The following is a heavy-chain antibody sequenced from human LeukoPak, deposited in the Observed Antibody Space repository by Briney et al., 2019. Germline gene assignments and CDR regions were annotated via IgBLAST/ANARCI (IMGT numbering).Heavy chain of an antibody. J-gene: IGHJ5*02. D-gene: IGHD4-23*01. V-gene: IGHV3-23*01. CDR1: GFTFSSYA. Sequence: GGSLRLSCAASGFTFSSYAMSWVRQAPGKGLEWVSAISGSGGSTYYADSVKGRVTISRDNSKNTLYLQMNSLRAEDTAVYYCAKAFMTTVVAPRWFDPWGQGTLVTVSS. CDR3: AKAFMTTVVAPRWFDP. CDR2: ISGSGGST.